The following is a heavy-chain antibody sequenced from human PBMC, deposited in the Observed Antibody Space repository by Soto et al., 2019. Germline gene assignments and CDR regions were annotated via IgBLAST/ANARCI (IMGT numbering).Heavy chain of an antibody. V-gene: IGHV4-59*08. J-gene: IGHJ4*02. Sequence: ETLSLTCTVSGGSSSSYYWSLIRQPPGKGLEWIGYIYYSGSTNYNPSLKSRVTISVDTSKNQFSLKLNSMTAADTAVYYCARHNYGSGSTYFDYWGQGTLVTVSS. D-gene: IGHD3-10*01. CDR3: ARHNYGSGSTYFDY. CDR2: IYYSGST. CDR1: GGSSSSYY.